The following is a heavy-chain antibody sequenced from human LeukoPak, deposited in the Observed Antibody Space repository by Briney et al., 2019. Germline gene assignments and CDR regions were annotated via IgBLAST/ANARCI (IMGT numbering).Heavy chain of an antibody. CDR2: ISYSGST. Sequence: SETLSLTCTVSDGSISSYYWSWIRQPPGKGLEWIGYISYSGSTNYNPSLKSRVTISVDTSKNQFSLKLRSVTAADTAVYYYARHGSDYSFDYWGQGTLVTVSS. V-gene: IGHV4-59*08. J-gene: IGHJ4*02. D-gene: IGHD3-22*01. CDR1: DGSISSYY. CDR3: ARHGSDYSFDY.